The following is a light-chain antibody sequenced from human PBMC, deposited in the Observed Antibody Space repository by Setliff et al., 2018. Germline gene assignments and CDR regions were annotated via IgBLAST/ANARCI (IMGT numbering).Light chain of an antibody. V-gene: IGLV2-23*02. CDR1: YSDVGKYNL. CDR3: CSYAGSSTFV. CDR2: DFT. Sequence: QSALAQPASVSGSPGQSITISCTGTYSDVGKYNLVSWYQQHPGKAPKLILYDFTTRPSGVSGRFSGSKSANTASLTISGLQAEDEADYYCCSYAGSSTFVFGGGTKVTVL. J-gene: IGLJ1*01.